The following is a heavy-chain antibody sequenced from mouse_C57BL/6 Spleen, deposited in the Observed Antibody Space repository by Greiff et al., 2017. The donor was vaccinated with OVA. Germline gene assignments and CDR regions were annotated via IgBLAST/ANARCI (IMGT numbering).Heavy chain of an antibody. Sequence: QVHVKQPGAELVKPGASVKLSCKASGYTFTSYWMQWVQQRPGQGLEWIGEIDPSDSYTNYNQKFKGKATLTVDTSSSTAYMQLSSLTSEDSAVYYCARFPDGYYFDYWGQGTTLTVSS. J-gene: IGHJ2*01. CDR2: IDPSDSYT. CDR3: ARFPDGYYFDY. CDR1: GYTFTSYW. V-gene: IGHV1-50*01. D-gene: IGHD2-3*01.